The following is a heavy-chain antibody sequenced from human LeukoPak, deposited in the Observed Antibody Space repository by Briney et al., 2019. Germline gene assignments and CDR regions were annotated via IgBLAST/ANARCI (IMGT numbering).Heavy chain of an antibody. Sequence: GGSLRLSCAASGFTFSNYNMNWVRQAPGKGLEWVSSISSSSSYIYYADSVKGRFTISRDNAKNSLYLQMNSLRAEDTAVYYCARGRGYDFVYWGQGTLVTVSS. CDR1: GFTFSNYN. CDR3: ARGRGYDFVY. V-gene: IGHV3-21*01. CDR2: ISSSSSYI. D-gene: IGHD5-12*01. J-gene: IGHJ4*02.